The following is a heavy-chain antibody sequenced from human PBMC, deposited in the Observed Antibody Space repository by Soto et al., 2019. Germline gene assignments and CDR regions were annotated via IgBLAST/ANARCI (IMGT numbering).Heavy chain of an antibody. Sequence: PGGSLRLSCGASGFTFSSYGMHWVRQAPGKGLEWVAVISYDGSNKYYADSVKGRFTISRDNSKNTLYLQMNSLRAEDTAVCYCAKEPWARGSHRSYYFEYWGQGTLVTVSS. CDR3: AKEPWARGSHRSYYFEY. V-gene: IGHV3-30*18. CDR1: GFTFSSYG. D-gene: IGHD3-10*01. CDR2: ISYDGSNK. J-gene: IGHJ4*02.